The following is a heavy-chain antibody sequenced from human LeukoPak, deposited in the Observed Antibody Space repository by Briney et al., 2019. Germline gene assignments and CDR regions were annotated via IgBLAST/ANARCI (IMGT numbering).Heavy chain of an antibody. Sequence: GGSLRLSCAASGFTFSSYWMSWVRQAPGKGLEWVAVISYDGSNKYYADSVKGRFTISRDNSKNTLYLQMNSLRAEDTAVYYCARAITGDEYYFDYWGQGTLVTVSS. CDR1: GFTFSSYW. J-gene: IGHJ4*02. CDR3: ARAITGDEYYFDY. D-gene: IGHD7-27*01. V-gene: IGHV3-30*03. CDR2: ISYDGSNK.